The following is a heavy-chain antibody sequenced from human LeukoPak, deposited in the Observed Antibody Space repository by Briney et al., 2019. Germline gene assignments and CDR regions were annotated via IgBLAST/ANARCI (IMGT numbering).Heavy chain of an antibody. CDR2: ISYDGSNX. V-gene: IGHV3-30*03. D-gene: IGHD1-26*01. Sequence: GRSLRLSCAAXGXXXXXYGXXXXXXXPGXGLXWVAVISYDGSNXXXGXSVKGRFTISRDNAKNSLYLQMNSLRAEDTAVYYCARDKSVGATPLDYWGQGTLVTVSS. J-gene: IGHJ4*02. CDR1: GXXXXXYG. CDR3: ARDKSVGATPLDY.